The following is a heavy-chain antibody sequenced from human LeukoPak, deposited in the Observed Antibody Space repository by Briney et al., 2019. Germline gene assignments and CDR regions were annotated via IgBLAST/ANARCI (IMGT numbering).Heavy chain of an antibody. Sequence: ASVKVSCKASGGTFSSYAISWVRQAPGQGLEWMGGIIPIFGTANYAQKFQGRVTITADESTSTAYMELSSLRSEDTAVYYCASSTTVYYYYGMDVWGQGTTVTVSS. CDR2: IIPIFGTA. CDR3: ASSTTVYYYYGMDV. J-gene: IGHJ6*02. V-gene: IGHV1-69*13. CDR1: GGTFSSYA. D-gene: IGHD4-11*01.